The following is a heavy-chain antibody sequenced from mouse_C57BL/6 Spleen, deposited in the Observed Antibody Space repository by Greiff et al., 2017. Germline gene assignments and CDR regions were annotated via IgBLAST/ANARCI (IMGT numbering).Heavy chain of an antibody. V-gene: IGHV3-6*01. CDR3: ASNYYDYRYWYFDV. D-gene: IGHD2-4*01. Sequence: DVQLQESGPGLVKPSQSLSLTCSVTGYSITSGYYWNWIRQFPGNKLEWMGYISYDGSNNYNPSLKNRISITRDTSKNQFFLKLNSVTTEDTATYYCASNYYDYRYWYFDVWGTGTTVTVSS. CDR1: GYSITSGYY. CDR2: ISYDGSN. J-gene: IGHJ1*03.